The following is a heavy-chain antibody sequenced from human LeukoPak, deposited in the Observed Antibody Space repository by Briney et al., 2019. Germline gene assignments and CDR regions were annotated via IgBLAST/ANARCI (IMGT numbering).Heavy chain of an antibody. CDR3: ASPTIAARSDWFDP. CDR2: ISSSSSTI. D-gene: IGHD6-6*01. V-gene: IGHV3-48*01. Sequence: GGSLRLSCAASGFTFSSYSMNWVRPAPGKGLEWVSYISSSSSTIYYADSVKGRFTISRDNAKNSLYLQMTSLRAEDTAVYYCASPTIAARSDWFDPWGQGTLVTVSS. J-gene: IGHJ5*02. CDR1: GFTFSSYS.